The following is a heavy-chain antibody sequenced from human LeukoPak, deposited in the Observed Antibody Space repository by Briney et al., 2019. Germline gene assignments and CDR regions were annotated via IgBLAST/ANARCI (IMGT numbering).Heavy chain of an antibody. V-gene: IGHV3-7*01. CDR1: GFTFSSYW. D-gene: IGHD3-16*01. Sequence: GGSLRLSCAASGFTFSSYWMTWVRQAPGKGLEWVANIKHNGDELNYVDSVEDRFTISRDNAKNSLYLHMTDLRAEDAAVYYCARELRTFDSWGQGTLVTVSS. J-gene: IGHJ4*02. CDR3: ARELRTFDS. CDR2: IKHNGDEL.